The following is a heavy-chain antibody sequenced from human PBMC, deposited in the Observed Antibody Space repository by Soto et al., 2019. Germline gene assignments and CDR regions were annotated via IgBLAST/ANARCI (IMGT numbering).Heavy chain of an antibody. CDR3: AKDRGYYDSSGFPPLGFDY. V-gene: IGHV3-23*01. CDR2: ISGSGGST. D-gene: IGHD3-22*01. CDR1: GFTFSSYA. Sequence: GGSLRLSCAASGFTFSSYAMSWVRQAPGKGLEWVSAISGSGGSTYYADSVKGRFTISRDNSKNTLYLQMNSLRAEDTAVYYCAKDRGYYDSSGFPPLGFDYWGQGTLVTVSS. J-gene: IGHJ4*02.